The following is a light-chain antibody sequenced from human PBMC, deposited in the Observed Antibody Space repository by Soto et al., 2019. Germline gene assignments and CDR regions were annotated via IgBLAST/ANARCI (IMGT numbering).Light chain of an antibody. V-gene: IGKV1D-12*01. CDR2: AAS. Sequence: DIQMTQSPSSVSASVGDRVTITCRASQDIKSWLAWYQQKPGKAPKLLISAASSLQSGVPSRFSGSGSGTDFTLTISSLQHEDLATYYCQQANNFPRTFGQGTKVDIK. CDR1: QDIKSW. J-gene: IGKJ2*01. CDR3: QQANNFPRT.